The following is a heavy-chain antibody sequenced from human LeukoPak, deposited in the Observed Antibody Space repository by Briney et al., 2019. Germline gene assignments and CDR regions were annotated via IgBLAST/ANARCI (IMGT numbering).Heavy chain of an antibody. CDR3: ARSSYDFWSGYYPDY. J-gene: IGHJ4*02. V-gene: IGHV1-2*02. D-gene: IGHD3-3*01. Sequence: SVKVSCTASGYTFTGHYMHWVRQAPGQGLEWMGWINPNSGGTNYAQKFQGRVIMTRDTSISTAYMELSRLRSDDTAVYYCARSSYDFWSGYYPDYWGQGTLVTVSS. CDR2: INPNSGGT. CDR1: GYTFTGHY.